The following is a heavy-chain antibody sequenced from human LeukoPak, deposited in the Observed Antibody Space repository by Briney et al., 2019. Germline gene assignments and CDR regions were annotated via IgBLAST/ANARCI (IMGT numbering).Heavy chain of an antibody. CDR3: ARGDSSSWYHDAFGI. V-gene: IGHV4-34*01. D-gene: IGHD6-13*01. CDR1: GGSFSGYY. J-gene: IGHJ3*02. Sequence: SETLSLTCAVYGGSFSGYYWSWIRQPPGKGLEWIGSIYYSGSTYYNPSLKSRVTISVDTSKNQFSLKLSSVTAADTAVYYCARGDSSSWYHDAFGIWGQGTMVTVSS. CDR2: IYYSGST.